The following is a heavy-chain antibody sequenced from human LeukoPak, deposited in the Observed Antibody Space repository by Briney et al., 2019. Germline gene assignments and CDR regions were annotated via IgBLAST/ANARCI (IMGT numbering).Heavy chain of an antibody. Sequence: GGSLRLSCAASGFTFSSYGMHWVRQAPGKGLDWVAFIRYDGSNKYYADSVKGRFTISRDNSKNTLYLQMNSLRAEDTAVYYCAANLYGDYVDLPGYWGQGTLVTVSS. J-gene: IGHJ4*02. D-gene: IGHD4-17*01. CDR1: GFTFSSYG. V-gene: IGHV3-30*02. CDR3: AANLYGDYVDLPGY. CDR2: IRYDGSNK.